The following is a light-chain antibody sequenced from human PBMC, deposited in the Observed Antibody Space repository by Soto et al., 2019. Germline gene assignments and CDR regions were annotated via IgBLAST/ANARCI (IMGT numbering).Light chain of an antibody. CDR1: QNVKTR. CDR2: DAF. V-gene: IGKV3-15*01. CDR3: QQYDVWPLT. Sequence: EKVMTQSPATLSVSPGERATLSCRASQNVKTRLAWYQQKPGQAPRLLIYDAFTRATGIPARFSGGASGTEFTLTISSLQSEDCAVYYCQQYDVWPLTFGGGTKVEIK. J-gene: IGKJ4*01.